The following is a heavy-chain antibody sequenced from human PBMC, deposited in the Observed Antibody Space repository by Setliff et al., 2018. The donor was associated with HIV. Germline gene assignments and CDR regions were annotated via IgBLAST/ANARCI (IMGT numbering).Heavy chain of an antibody. D-gene: IGHD2-2*01. Sequence: SETLSLTCAVSGYSIRSGYYWGWIRQSPGKGLEWIGTMFRTGTSYYNPSLTSRVTISQDTSKNQFSLELTSVTAADTAVYFCARLHLRVPPSIFDYWSPGTMVTVSS. V-gene: IGHV4-38-2*01. J-gene: IGHJ4*02. CDR2: MFRTGTS. CDR1: GYSIRSGYY. CDR3: ARLHLRVPPSIFDY.